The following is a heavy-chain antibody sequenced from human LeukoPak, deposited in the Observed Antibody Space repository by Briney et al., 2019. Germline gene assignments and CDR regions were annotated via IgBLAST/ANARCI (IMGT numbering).Heavy chain of an antibody. J-gene: IGHJ4*02. CDR1: GGSFSGYY. CDR3: ARLFLYCSSTSCYASPFDY. D-gene: IGHD2-2*01. Sequence: PSETLSLTCAVYGGSFSGYYWSWIRQPPGKGLEWIGEINHSGSTNYNPSLKSRVTISVDTSKNQFSLKLSSVAAADTAVYYCARLFLYCSSTSCYASPFDYWGQGTLVTVSS. V-gene: IGHV4-34*01. CDR2: INHSGST.